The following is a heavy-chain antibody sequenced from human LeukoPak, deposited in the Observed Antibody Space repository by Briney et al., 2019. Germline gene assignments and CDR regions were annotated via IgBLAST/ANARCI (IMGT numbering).Heavy chain of an antibody. D-gene: IGHD5-24*01. V-gene: IGHV4-59*08. Sequence: WETLSLTCTVSGGSISSYYWTWIRQPPGKGMEYIGFITYSGRTNYNPSLRSRVTISIGTSNNHFSLTLSSVTAADTAVYYCATTKEMATIIDYWGQGALVTVSS. CDR3: ATTKEMATIIDY. CDR2: ITYSGRT. CDR1: GGSISSYY. J-gene: IGHJ4*02.